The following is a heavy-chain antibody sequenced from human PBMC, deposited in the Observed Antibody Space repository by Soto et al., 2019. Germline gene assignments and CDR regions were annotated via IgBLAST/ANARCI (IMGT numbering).Heavy chain of an antibody. J-gene: IGHJ3*02. D-gene: IGHD3-9*01. Sequence: GGSLRLSCAASGFTFSNAWMSWVRQAPGKGLEWVGRIKSKTDGGTTDYAAPVKGRFTISRDDSKNTLYLQMNSLKTEDTAVYYCTTGVYDILTGYRITFDIWGQGTMVTVSS. V-gene: IGHV3-15*01. CDR3: TTGVYDILTGYRITFDI. CDR2: IKSKTDGGTT. CDR1: GFTFSNAW.